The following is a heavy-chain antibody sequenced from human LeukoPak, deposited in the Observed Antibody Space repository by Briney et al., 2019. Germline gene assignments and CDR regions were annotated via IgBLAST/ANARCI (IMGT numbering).Heavy chain of an antibody. D-gene: IGHD6-13*01. J-gene: IGHJ5*02. CDR2: ITTSSSYI. Sequence: GGSLRLSCAASGFTFSSYSMNWVRRAPGKGLEWVSSITTSSSYIYYADSVKGRFTISRDDAKSSLNLQMSSLRAEDTAVYYCARDPAAAGSVWLDPWGQGILVTVSS. V-gene: IGHV3-21*01. CDR3: ARDPAAAGSVWLDP. CDR1: GFTFSSYS.